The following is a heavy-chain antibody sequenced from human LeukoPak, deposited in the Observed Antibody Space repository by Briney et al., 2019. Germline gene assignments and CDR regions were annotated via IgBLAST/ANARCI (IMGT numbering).Heavy chain of an antibody. Sequence: ASVTVSCKVSGYTLTELSMHWVRQAPGKGLEWMGGFDPEDGETIYAQKFQGRVTMTEDTSTDTAYMELSSLRSEDTAVYYCATGRAFRYFDWLFPPPFRYWGQGTLVTVSS. CDR3: ATGRAFRYFDWLFPPPFRY. CDR1: GYTLTELS. D-gene: IGHD3-9*01. CDR2: FDPEDGET. J-gene: IGHJ4*02. V-gene: IGHV1-24*01.